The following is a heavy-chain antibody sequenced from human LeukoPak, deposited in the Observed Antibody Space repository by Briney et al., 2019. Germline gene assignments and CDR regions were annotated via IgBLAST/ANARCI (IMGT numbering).Heavy chain of an antibody. CDR3: ARVITGNYYFDY. J-gene: IGHJ4*02. V-gene: IGHV3-7*03. CDR1: GFTFSSYW. Sequence: PGGSLRLSCAASGFTFSSYWMSWVRQAPGKGLEWVANIKQDGSEKYYVDSVKGRFTISRDNSKNTLYLQMNSLRAEDTAVYYCARVITGNYYFDYWGQGTLVTVSS. D-gene: IGHD1-20*01. CDR2: IKQDGSEK.